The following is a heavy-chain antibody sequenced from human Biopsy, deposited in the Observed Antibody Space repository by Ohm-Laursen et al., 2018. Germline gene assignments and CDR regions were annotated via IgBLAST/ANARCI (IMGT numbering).Heavy chain of an antibody. CDR2: ISYDGSGE. CDR1: GFTFSSYE. CDR3: ARDGKRWDYSTYFSWHFDL. V-gene: IGHV3-30*03. Sequence: SLRLSCAASGFTFSSYEMNWVRQAPGKGLEWVAVISYDGSGEYYADSLQGRFIISRDNPKNTADLQMNSLRAEDTAVYFCARDGKRWDYSTYFSWHFDLWGRGTLVTVSS. D-gene: IGHD4-11*01. J-gene: IGHJ2*01.